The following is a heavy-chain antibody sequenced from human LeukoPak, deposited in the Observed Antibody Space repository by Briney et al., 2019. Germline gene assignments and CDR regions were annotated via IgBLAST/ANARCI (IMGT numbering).Heavy chain of an antibody. CDR3: AKGLNYDILTGYSPLDY. D-gene: IGHD3-9*01. V-gene: IGHV3-23*01. CDR1: GFTFSSYA. CDR2: ISGSGGST. Sequence: GGSLRLSCAASGFTFSSYATSWVRQAPGKGLEWVSAISGSGGSTYYADSVKGRFTISRDNSKNTLYLQMNSLRAEDTAVYYCAKGLNYDILTGYSPLDYWGQGTLVTVSS. J-gene: IGHJ4*02.